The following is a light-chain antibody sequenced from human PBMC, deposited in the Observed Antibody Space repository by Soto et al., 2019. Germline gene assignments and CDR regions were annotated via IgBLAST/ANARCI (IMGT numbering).Light chain of an antibody. J-gene: IGLJ3*02. CDR2: GNS. CDR3: QSYDSSLSGSV. CDR1: SSNIGAHYY. V-gene: IGLV1-40*01. Sequence: QSVLTQPPSVSGAPGQRVTISCTVSSSNIGAHYYIHWYQQLPGTAPKLLIYGNSNRPSGVPDRFSGSKSGTSASLAITVFQAEDEADDYCQSYDSSLSGSVFGGGTKLTVL.